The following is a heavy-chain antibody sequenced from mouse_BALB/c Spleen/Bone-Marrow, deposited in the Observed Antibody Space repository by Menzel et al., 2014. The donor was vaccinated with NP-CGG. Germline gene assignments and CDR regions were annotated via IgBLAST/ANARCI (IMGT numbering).Heavy chain of an antibody. D-gene: IGHD2-4*01. CDR1: GFTFSTYG. J-gene: IGHJ3*01. V-gene: IGHV5-6*01. CDR3: VRPYDYGTWFAY. CDR2: ISNGGIYT. Sequence: EVQLQQSGGDLVKPGGSLKLSCAASGFTFSTYGMSWVRQTPDKRLEWVAAISNGGIYTYYPDTVKGRFTISRDNAKNTLYLQMSSLKSEDTAMYYCVRPYDYGTWFAYWGLGTLVTVSA.